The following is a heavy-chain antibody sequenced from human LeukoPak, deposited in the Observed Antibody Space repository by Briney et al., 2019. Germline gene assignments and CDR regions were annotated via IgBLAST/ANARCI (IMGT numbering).Heavy chain of an antibody. CDR2: ISSSSSYI. CDR3: AKAVVVPAATTKTYYFDF. Sequence: PGGSLRLSCAASGFTFSSYAMSWVRQAPGKGLEWVSSISSSSSYIYYADSVKGRFTISRDNAKNSPYLQMNSLRAEDTAVYYCAKAVVVPAATTKTYYFDFWGQGTLVTVSS. D-gene: IGHD2-2*01. V-gene: IGHV3-21*04. CDR1: GFTFSSYA. J-gene: IGHJ4*02.